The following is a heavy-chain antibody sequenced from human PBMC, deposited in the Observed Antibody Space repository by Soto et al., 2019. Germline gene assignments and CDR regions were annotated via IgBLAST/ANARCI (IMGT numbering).Heavy chain of an antibody. J-gene: IGHJ4*02. V-gene: IGHV1-69*12. Sequence: QVQLVQSGAEVKKPGSSVKVSCKASGGTFSSYAISWVRQAPGQGLEWMGGIIPIFGTANYAQKFQGRVTXXAXEXXSTAYMELSSLRSEDTAVYYCARERYQPLLPLGFDWGQGTLVTVSS. CDR1: GGTFSSYA. CDR2: IIPIFGTA. D-gene: IGHD2-2*01. CDR3: ARERYQPLLPLGFD.